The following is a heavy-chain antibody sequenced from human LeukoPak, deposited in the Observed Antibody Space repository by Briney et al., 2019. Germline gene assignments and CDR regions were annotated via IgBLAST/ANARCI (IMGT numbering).Heavy chain of an antibody. CDR3: AKAYYDPSGYSYYFDY. CDR2: ISGSSGYV. D-gene: IGHD3-22*01. V-gene: IGHV3-21*01. Sequence: GGSLRLSCAASGFPFSAYSMYWVRQAPGKGLEWVSSISGSSGYVYYADSVKGRFTISRDNAKNSLYLHMNSLRAEDTAVYYCAKAYYDPSGYSYYFDYWGQGTQVTVSS. CDR1: GFPFSAYS. J-gene: IGHJ4*02.